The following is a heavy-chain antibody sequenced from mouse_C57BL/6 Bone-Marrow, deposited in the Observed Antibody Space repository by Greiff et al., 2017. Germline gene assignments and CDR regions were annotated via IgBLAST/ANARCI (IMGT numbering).Heavy chain of an antibody. CDR3: AFKAWFAY. V-gene: IGHV5-9*01. J-gene: IGHJ3*01. CDR1: GFTFSSYT. CDR2: ISGGGGNT. Sequence: EVNLVESGGGLVKPGGSLKLSCAASGFTFSSYTMSWVRQTPEKRLEWVATISGGGGNTYYPDSVKGRFTISRDNAKNTLYLQMSSLRSEDTALYYCAFKAWFAYWGQGTLVTVSA.